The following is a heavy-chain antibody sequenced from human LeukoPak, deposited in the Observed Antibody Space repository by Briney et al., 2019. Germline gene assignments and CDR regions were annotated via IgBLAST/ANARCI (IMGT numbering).Heavy chain of an antibody. CDR1: GGSISSYY. J-gene: IGHJ3*02. V-gene: IGHV4-4*07. D-gene: IGHD3-3*01. CDR2: IYTSGST. Sequence: SETLSLTCTVSGGSISSYYWSWIRQPAGKGLEWIGRIYTSGSTNYNPSLKSRVTMSVDTSKNQFSLKLSSVTAADTAVYYCARVPVAYDFWSGYYGGDAFDIWGQGTMVTVSS. CDR3: ARVPVAYDFWSGYYGGDAFDI.